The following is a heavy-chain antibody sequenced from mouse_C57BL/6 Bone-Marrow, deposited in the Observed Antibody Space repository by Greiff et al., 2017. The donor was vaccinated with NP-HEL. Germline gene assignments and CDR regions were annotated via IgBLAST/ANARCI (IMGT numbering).Heavy chain of an antibody. Sequence: EVNVVESGGGLVPPCGSMKLSCVASLFPFLPSFLPFFLPSPSPFLSFFSPLRFPSYNYATHYAESVKGRFTISRDDSKSSVYLQMNNLRAEDTGIYYCTGLIYYGNLAWFAYWGQGTLVTVSA. D-gene: IGHD2-1*01. CDR3: TGLIYYGNLAWFAY. V-gene: IGHV6-3*01. CDR2: LRFPSYNYAT. CDR1: LFPFLPSF. J-gene: IGHJ3*01.